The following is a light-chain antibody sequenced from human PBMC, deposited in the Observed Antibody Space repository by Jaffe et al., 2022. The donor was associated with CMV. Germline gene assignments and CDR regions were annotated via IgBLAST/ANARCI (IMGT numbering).Light chain of an antibody. V-gene: IGLV2-23*02. J-gene: IGLJ3*02. CDR1: SSDVGSYTL. CDR2: EVT. CDR3: CSYAGSRNWL. Sequence: QSALTQPASVSGSPGQSITISCTGTSSDVGSYTLVSWYQQHPGKAPKVMIYEVTKRPSGVSNRFSGSKSGNTVSLTISGLQPEDEADYYCCSYAGSRNWLFGGGTKLTVL.